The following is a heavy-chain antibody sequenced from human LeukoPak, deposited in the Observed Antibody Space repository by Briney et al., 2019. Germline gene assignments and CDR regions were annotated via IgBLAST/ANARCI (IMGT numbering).Heavy chain of an antibody. V-gene: IGHV3-48*01. CDR2: ITSSSRTI. CDR3: ARDRYCTGTTCYTADY. J-gene: IGHJ4*02. CDR1: GFTFSSYN. D-gene: IGHD2-2*02. Sequence: QPGGSLRLSCTASGFTFSSYNMNWVRQAPGKGLEGISYITSSSRTIYYADSVKGRFITSRDNAKNSLYLQKNSLIAEDTAVYYCARDRYCTGTTCYTADYWGQGTLVTVSS.